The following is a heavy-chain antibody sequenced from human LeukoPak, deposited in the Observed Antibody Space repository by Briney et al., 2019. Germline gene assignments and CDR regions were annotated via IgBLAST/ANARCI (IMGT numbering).Heavy chain of an antibody. D-gene: IGHD6-19*01. Sequence: GGSLRLSCAASGFTFSSYAMSWVRQAPGKGLEWVSAISGSGGSTYYADSVKGRFTISRDNSKNTLYLQMNSLRAEDTAVYYCANGGWYGGRASPDYWGQGTLVTVSS. CDR1: GFTFSSYA. V-gene: IGHV3-23*01. J-gene: IGHJ4*02. CDR2: ISGSGGST. CDR3: ANGGWYGGRASPDY.